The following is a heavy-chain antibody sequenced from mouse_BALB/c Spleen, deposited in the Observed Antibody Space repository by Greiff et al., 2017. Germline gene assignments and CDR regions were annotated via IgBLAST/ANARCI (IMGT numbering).Heavy chain of an antibody. CDR1: GYTFTDYA. D-gene: IGHD2-10*02. J-gene: IGHJ4*01. CDR3: ARREYGSPYAMDY. CDR2: ISTYYGDA. Sequence: QVQLQQPGAELVRPGVSVKISCKGSGYTFTDYAMHWVKQSHAKSLEWIGVISTYYGDASYNQKFKGKATMTVDKSSSTAYMELARLTSEDSAIYYCARREYGSPYAMDYWGQGTSVTVSS. V-gene: IGHV1S137*01.